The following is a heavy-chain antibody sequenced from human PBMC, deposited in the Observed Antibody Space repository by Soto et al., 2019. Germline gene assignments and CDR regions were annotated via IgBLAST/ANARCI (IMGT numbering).Heavy chain of an antibody. CDR1: GFTFRNYA. CDR2: ISYDEKKI. V-gene: IGHV3-30*04. D-gene: IGHD3-3*01. J-gene: IGHJ4*02. CDR3: ARSIKGAAYFDY. Sequence: GGSLRLSCAASGFTFRNYAMHWVRQAPGKGLEWVAVISYDEKKIYYIDSVKGRFTISRDNSKNTLYLQMSTLRAEDTAVYYCARSIKGAAYFDYWGQGTQVTVSS.